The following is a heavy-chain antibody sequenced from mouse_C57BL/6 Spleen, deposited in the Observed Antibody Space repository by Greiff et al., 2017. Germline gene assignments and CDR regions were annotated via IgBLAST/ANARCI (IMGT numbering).Heavy chain of an antibody. Sequence: QVQLQQSGAELVKPGASVKISCKASGYAFRSYWMNWVKQRPGKGLEWIGQIYPGDGDTNYNGQFKGKATLTADKSSSTAYMQLSSLTSEDSAVYFCARLLRYDYYFDYWGQGTTLTVSS. V-gene: IGHV1-80*01. J-gene: IGHJ2*01. CDR2: IYPGDGDT. D-gene: IGHD1-1*01. CDR3: ARLLRYDYYFDY. CDR1: GYAFRSYW.